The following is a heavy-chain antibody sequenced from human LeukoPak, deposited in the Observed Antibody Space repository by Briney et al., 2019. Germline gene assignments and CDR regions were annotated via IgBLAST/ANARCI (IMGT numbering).Heavy chain of an antibody. Sequence: GGPLRLSCAASGFTFSSYSMNWVRQAPGKGLEWVSYISSSSSTIYYADSVKGRFTISRDNAKNSLYLQMNSLRAEDTAVYYCARDPTQYCSGGSCFIIPFDYWGQGTLVTVSS. CDR3: ARDPTQYCSGGSCFIIPFDY. D-gene: IGHD2-15*01. V-gene: IGHV3-48*04. J-gene: IGHJ4*02. CDR2: ISSSSSTI. CDR1: GFTFSSYS.